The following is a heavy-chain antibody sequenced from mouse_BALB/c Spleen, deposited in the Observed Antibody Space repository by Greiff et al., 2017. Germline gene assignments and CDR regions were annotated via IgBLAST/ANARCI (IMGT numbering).Heavy chain of an antibody. CDR1: GFSLTSYG. J-gene: IGHJ1*01. CDR2: IWSGGST. CDR3: ARNPITTVVAHWYFDV. D-gene: IGHD1-1*01. Sequence: VMLVESGPGLVQPSQSLSITCTVSGFSLTSYGVHWVRQSPGKGLEWLGVIWSGGSTDYNAAFISRLSISKDNSKSQVFFKMNSLQANDTAIYYCARNPITTVVAHWYFDVWGAGTTVTVSS. V-gene: IGHV2-2*02.